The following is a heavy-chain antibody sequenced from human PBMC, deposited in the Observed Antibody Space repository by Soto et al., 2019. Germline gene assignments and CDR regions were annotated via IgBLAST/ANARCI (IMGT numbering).Heavy chain of an antibody. CDR2: ISGSGGST. Sequence: GGSLRLSCAASGFTFSSYAMSWVRQAPGKGLEWVSAISGSGGSTYYADSVKGRFTISRDNSKNTLHMQMNSLRAEDTAVYYCAKDPARILEWLLPFDYWGQGTLVTVSS. D-gene: IGHD3-3*01. V-gene: IGHV3-23*01. CDR3: AKDPARILEWLLPFDY. CDR1: GFTFSSYA. J-gene: IGHJ4*02.